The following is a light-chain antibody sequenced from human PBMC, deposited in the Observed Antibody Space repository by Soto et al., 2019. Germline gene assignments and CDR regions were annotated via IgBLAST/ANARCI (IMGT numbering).Light chain of an antibody. J-gene: IGLJ3*02. Sequence: SYELTQPPSVSVAPGQTARITCEGHNIGSKSVHWYQLRPGQAPVVVVYDDTDRPSGIPERFSGSNSVNTATLTITRVEAGDGADYYCQVRDSSNDYLVFGGGTKLTVL. CDR1: NIGSKS. CDR2: DDT. CDR3: QVRDSSNDYLV. V-gene: IGLV3-21*02.